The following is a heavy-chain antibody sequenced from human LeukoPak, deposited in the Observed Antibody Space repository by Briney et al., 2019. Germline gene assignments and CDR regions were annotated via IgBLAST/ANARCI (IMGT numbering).Heavy chain of an antibody. CDR2: ISWDGSIT. V-gene: IGHV3-43*01. D-gene: IGHD3-10*01. Sequence: GGSLRLSCAASGFTFGEYTMHWVRQAPGKGLEWVSLISWDGSITYFADSVKGRFTISRDNSKNSLYLQMNSLRTEDTAFYYCAKGYGSGTFPYYMDVWGKGTTVTISS. J-gene: IGHJ6*03. CDR3: AKGYGSGTFPYYMDV. CDR1: GFTFGEYT.